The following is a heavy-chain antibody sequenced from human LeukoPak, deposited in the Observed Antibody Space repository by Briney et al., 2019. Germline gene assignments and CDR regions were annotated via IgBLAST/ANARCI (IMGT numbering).Heavy chain of an antibody. J-gene: IGHJ3*02. CDR3: ATSTIVDIVAMDAFDI. CDR1: GFTVSSNY. CDR2: IYSGGST. Sequence: GGSLRLSCAASGFTVSSNYMSWVRQAPGKGLEWVSIIYSGGSTFYADSVKGRFTISRDNSKNTLYLQMNSLRAEDTAVYYCATSTIVDIVAMDAFDIWGQRTMVTVSS. D-gene: IGHD5-12*01. V-gene: IGHV3-53*01.